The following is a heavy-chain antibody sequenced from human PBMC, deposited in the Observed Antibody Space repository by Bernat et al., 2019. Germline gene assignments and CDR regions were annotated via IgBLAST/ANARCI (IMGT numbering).Heavy chain of an antibody. V-gene: IGHV4-39*01. Sequence: QLQLQESGPGLVKPSETLSLTCTVSGGSISSSSFYWGWIRQPPGKGLEWIGSLYYSGSTYYNPSLRSRVIISVDTSMNQLSVKLTSVTAADTAVYYCARFGWTGGRDYWGQGTLVTVSS. J-gene: IGHJ4*02. D-gene: IGHD3/OR15-3a*01. CDR2: LYYSGST. CDR1: GGSISSSSFY. CDR3: ARFGWTGGRDY.